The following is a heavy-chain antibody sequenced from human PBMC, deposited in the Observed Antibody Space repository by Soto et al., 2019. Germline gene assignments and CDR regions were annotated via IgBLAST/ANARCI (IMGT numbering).Heavy chain of an antibody. CDR3: ARVSGRYYYGMDV. CDR1: GGSISSSNW. CDR2: IYHSGST. D-gene: IGHD1-26*01. V-gene: IGHV4-4*02. Sequence: PSETLSLTCAVSGGSISSSNWWSWVRQPPGKGLGWIGEIYHSGSTNYNPSLKSRVTISVDKSKNQFSLKLSSVTAADTAVYYCARVSGRYYYGMDVGGQGITVTVSS. J-gene: IGHJ6*02.